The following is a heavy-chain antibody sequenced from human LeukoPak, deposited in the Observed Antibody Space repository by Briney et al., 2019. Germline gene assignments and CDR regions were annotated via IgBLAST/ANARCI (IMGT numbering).Heavy chain of an antibody. CDR2: ISGSGGSK. V-gene: IGHV3-23*01. D-gene: IGHD3-10*01. Sequence: PGGSLRLSCAASGFTFSSYAMSWVRQAPGKGLEWVSAISGSGGSKYYADSVKGRFTISRDNSKNTLYLQMNSLRAEDTAVYYCAKVGAGMVRGVIASVYGMDVWGQGTTVTVSS. CDR1: GFTFSSYA. CDR3: AKVGAGMVRGVIASVYGMDV. J-gene: IGHJ6*02.